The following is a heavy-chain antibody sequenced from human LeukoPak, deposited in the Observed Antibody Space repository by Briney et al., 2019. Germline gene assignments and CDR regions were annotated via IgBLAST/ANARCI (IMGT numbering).Heavy chain of an antibody. CDR3: AREAGYYSRWFDP. D-gene: IGHD3-9*01. V-gene: IGHV4-34*01. Sequence: SETLSLTCAVYGGSFSGYYWSWIRQPPGKGPEWIGEINHSGSTNYNPSLKSRVTISVDTSKNQFSLKLSSVTAADTAVYYCAREAGYYSRWFDPWGQGTLVTVSS. J-gene: IGHJ5*02. CDR1: GGSFSGYY. CDR2: INHSGST.